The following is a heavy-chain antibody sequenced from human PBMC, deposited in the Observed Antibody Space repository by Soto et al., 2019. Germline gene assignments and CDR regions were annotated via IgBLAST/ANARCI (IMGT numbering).Heavy chain of an antibody. CDR2: INPDGSEK. CDR1: RFSFSNVW. J-gene: IGHJ4*02. CDR3: TRDLNRESH. Sequence: GGSLRLSCAASRFSFSNVWMTWVRQAPGKGLECLACINPDGSEKYYVDSVKGRFTVSRDNARNSLYVQMTSLRADDPAVYYCTRDLNRESHWVQGPLVTVSS. D-gene: IGHD3-10*01. V-gene: IGHV3-7*01.